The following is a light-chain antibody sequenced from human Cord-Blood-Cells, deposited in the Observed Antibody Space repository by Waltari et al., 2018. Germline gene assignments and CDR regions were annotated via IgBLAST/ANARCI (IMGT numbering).Light chain of an antibody. CDR1: SSAVGGYNY. J-gene: IGLJ1*01. CDR3: SSYTSSSTLYV. Sequence: QSALTQPASVSGSPGQSITISCTGTSSAVGGYNYVSWYQQHQGKAPKLMIYDVSNRPSGVSNRFSGSKSGNTASLTISGLQAEDEADYYCSSYTSSSTLYVFGTGTKVTVL. V-gene: IGLV2-14*03. CDR2: DVS.